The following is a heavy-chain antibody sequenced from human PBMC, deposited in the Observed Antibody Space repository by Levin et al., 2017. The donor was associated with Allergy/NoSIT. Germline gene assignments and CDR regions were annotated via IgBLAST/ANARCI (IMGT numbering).Heavy chain of an antibody. CDR3: ARGQGYDILTGYSPGDY. CDR1: GGTFSSYT. V-gene: IGHV1-69*02. J-gene: IGHJ4*02. CDR2: IIPILGIA. D-gene: IGHD3-9*01. Sequence: SVKVSCKASGGTFSSYTISWVRQAPGQGLEWMGRIIPILGIANYAQKFQGRVTITADKSTSTAYMELSSLRSEDTAVYYCARGQGYDILTGYSPGDYWGQGTLVTVSS.